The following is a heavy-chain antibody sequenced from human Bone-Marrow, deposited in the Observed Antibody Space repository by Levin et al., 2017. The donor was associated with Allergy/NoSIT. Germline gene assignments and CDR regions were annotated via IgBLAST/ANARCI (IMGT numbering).Heavy chain of an antibody. D-gene: IGHD1-1*01. CDR1: GSMFENHG. V-gene: IGHV3-30*03. CDR3: ARTAGNQRHDHDC. J-gene: IGHJ4*01. Sequence: GGSLRLSCVGSGSMFENHGIHWVRQAPGKGLEWVSVLSYDGTTEYYGDSVKGRFTMSRDNSKNTVYLQIERLRLDDTAVYYCARTAGNQRHDHDCWGQGTLVTVSS. CDR2: LSYDGTTE.